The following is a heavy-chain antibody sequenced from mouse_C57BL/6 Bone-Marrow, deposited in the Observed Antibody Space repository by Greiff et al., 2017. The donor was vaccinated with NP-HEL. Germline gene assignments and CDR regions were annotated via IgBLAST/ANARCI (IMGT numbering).Heavy chain of an antibody. V-gene: IGHV3-6*01. J-gene: IGHJ3*01. Sequence: EVKLEESGPGLVKPSQSLSLTCSVTGYSITSGYYWNWIRQFPGNKLEWMGYISYDGSNNYNPSLKNRISITRDTSKNQFFLKLNSVTTEDTATYYCARGGAYYSNYAWFAYWGQGTLVTVSA. CDR1: GYSITSGYY. D-gene: IGHD2-5*01. CDR3: ARGGAYYSNYAWFAY. CDR2: ISYDGSN.